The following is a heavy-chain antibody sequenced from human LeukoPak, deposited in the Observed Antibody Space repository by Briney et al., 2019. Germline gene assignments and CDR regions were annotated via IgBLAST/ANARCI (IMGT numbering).Heavy chain of an antibody. CDR2: ISYDGSNK. V-gene: IGHV3-30*18. J-gene: IGHJ4*02. Sequence: GRSLRLSCAASGFTFSSYGMHWVRQAPGKGLEWVAVISYDGSNKYYADSVKGRFTISRDNSKNTLYLQMNSLRAEDTAVYYCAKDRGFDYWGQGTLVTVSS. CDR1: GFTFSSYG. CDR3: AKDRGFDY.